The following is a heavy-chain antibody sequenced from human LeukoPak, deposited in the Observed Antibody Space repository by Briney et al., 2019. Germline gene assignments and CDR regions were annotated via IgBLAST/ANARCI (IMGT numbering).Heavy chain of an antibody. J-gene: IGHJ5*02. CDR3: ARRSWFDP. Sequence: SETLSLTCAVYGGSFSGYYWSWIRQPPGKGLEWIGEINHSGSTNYNPSLKSRVTISVDTSKNQFSLKLSSVTAADTAVYYCARRSWFDPWGQGTLVTVSS. CDR1: GGSFSGYY. CDR2: INHSGST. V-gene: IGHV4-34*01.